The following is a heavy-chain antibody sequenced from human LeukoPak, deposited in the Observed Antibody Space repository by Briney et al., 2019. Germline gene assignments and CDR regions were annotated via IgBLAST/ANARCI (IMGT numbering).Heavy chain of an antibody. D-gene: IGHD3-16*01. CDR1: GFTFSSYG. J-gene: IGHJ3*01. CDR2: ISYDGSNK. Sequence: GRSLRLSCAASGFTFSSYGMHWVRQAPGKGLEWVAVISYDGSNKYYADSVKGRFTISRDNSKNTLYLQMNSLRAEDTAVYYCANEAFMTETDAFDVWGQGTMVTVSS. V-gene: IGHV3-30*18. CDR3: ANEAFMTETDAFDV.